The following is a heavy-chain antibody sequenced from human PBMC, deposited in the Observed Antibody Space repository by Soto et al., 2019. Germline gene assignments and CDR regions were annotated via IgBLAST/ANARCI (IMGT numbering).Heavy chain of an antibody. CDR1: GYSFTSYW. CDR2: IDPSDSYT. D-gene: IGHD2-2*02. Sequence: GESLKISCKGSGYSFTSYWISWVRQMPGKGLEWMGRIDPSDSYTNYSPSFQGHVTISADKSISTAYLQWSSLKASDTAMYYCARLIGYCSSTSCYRGGGYYYYGMDVWGQGTTVTVSS. CDR3: ARLIGYCSSTSCYRGGGYYYYGMDV. V-gene: IGHV5-10-1*01. J-gene: IGHJ6*02.